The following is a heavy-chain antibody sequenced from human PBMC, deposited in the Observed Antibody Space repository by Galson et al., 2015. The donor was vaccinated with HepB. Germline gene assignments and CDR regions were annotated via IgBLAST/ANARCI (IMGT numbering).Heavy chain of an antibody. CDR1: GFTFSSYG. V-gene: IGHV3-30*18. D-gene: IGHD4-17*01. CDR3: AKDPHDYGDYRVPQFDY. J-gene: IGHJ4*02. CDR2: ISYDGSNK. Sequence: SLRLSCAASGFTFSSYGMHWVRQAPGKGLEWVAVISYDGSNKYYADSVKGRFTISRDNSKNTLYLQMNSLRAEDTAVYYCAKDPHDYGDYRVPQFDYWGQGTLVTVSS.